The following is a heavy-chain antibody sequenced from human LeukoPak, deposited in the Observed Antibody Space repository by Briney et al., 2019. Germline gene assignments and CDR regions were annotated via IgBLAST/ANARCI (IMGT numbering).Heavy chain of an antibody. V-gene: IGHV3-30-3*01. CDR3: ARDRFPYGDYNTDGMDV. Sequence: PGTSLRLSCAASGFTFSSYAMHWVRQAPGKGLEWVAVISYDGSNKYYADSEKGRFTISRDNSKNTLYLQMNSLRAKATAVYYCARDRFPYGDYNTDGMDVWGQGTTVTVSS. CDR1: GFTFSSYA. J-gene: IGHJ6*02. CDR2: ISYDGSNK. D-gene: IGHD4-17*01.